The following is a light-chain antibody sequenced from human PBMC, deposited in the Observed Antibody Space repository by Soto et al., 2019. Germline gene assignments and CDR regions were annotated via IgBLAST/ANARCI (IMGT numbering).Light chain of an antibody. V-gene: IGKV3-20*01. J-gene: IGKJ5*01. Sequence: EIVLTQSPDTLSLSPGERATLSCGASQSISSSYLAWDQQKPGQAHRLLIYGASSRATGIPDRFSGSGSGTDVNLTMSRLEHEDFAVDYCQQYGSSPITVGHGTRLEI. CDR1: QSISSSY. CDR3: QQYGSSPIT. CDR2: GAS.